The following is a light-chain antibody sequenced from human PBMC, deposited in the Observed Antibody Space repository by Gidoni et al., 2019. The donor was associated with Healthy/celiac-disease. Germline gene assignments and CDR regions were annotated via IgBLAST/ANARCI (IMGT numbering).Light chain of an antibody. CDR1: QGISNS. Sequence: DIQITPSPSSLSASVGDRVTITCRASQGISNSLAWYQQKPGKAPKLLLYAASRLESGVPSRFSGSGSGTDYTLTISSLQTEDFATYYCQQYYSTLLTFGGGTKVEIK. V-gene: IGKV1-NL1*01. CDR2: AAS. J-gene: IGKJ4*01. CDR3: QQYYSTLLT.